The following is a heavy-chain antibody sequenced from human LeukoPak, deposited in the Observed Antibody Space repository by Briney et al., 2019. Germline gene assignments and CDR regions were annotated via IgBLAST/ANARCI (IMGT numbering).Heavy chain of an antibody. V-gene: IGHV1-69*01. CDR2: IFPIFGTT. D-gene: IGHD2-2*01. CDR3: ARESPRLVVPAAILN. Sequence: SVKLSCKASGGTFSSYSISWVRQAPGQGLEWMGGIFPIFGTTNYPHKFQGRVTITANDSTNTAHKELSSLRSEHTAVYYCARESPRLVVPAAILNWGEGTLVTVSS. J-gene: IGHJ1*01. CDR1: GGTFSSYS.